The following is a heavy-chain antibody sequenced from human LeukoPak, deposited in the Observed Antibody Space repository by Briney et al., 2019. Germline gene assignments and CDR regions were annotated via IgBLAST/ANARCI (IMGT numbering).Heavy chain of an antibody. CDR1: GFTFSSYS. CDR2: ISSSSSYI. J-gene: IGHJ1*01. Sequence: GGSLRLSCAASGFTFSSYSMNWVRQAPGKGLEWVSSISSSSSYIYYADSVKGRFTISRDNAKNSLYLQMNSLRAEDTAVYYCVRDGAVVTSGSYPWRYFQYWGQGTLVTVSS. V-gene: IGHV3-21*01. CDR3: VRDGAVVTSGSYPWRYFQY. D-gene: IGHD3-10*01.